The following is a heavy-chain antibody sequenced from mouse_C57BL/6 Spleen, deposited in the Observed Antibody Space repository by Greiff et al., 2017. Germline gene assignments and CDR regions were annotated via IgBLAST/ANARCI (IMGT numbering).Heavy chain of an antibody. CDR3: ARFESYYFDY. J-gene: IGHJ2*01. D-gene: IGHD6-2*01. CDR2: IYPGSGNT. Sequence: SGAELVRPGASVKLSCKASGYTFTDYYINWVKQRPGQGLEWIARIYPGSGNTYYNEKFKGKATLTAEKSSSTAYMQLSSLTSEDSAVYFCARFESYYFDYWGQGTTLTVSS. V-gene: IGHV1-76*01. CDR1: GYTFTDYY.